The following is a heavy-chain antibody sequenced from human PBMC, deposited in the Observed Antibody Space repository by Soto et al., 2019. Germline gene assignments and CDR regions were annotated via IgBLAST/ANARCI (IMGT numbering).Heavy chain of an antibody. V-gene: IGHV3-30-3*01. CDR2: ISYDGSNK. Sequence: PGGSLRLSCAASGFTFSSYAMHWVRQAPGKGLEWVAVISYDGSNKYYADSVKGRFTISRDNSKNTLYLQMNSLRAEDTAVYYCARDCESTAARWHWFDPWGQGTLVTVSS. CDR1: GFTFSSYA. CDR3: ARDCESTAARWHWFDP. J-gene: IGHJ5*02. D-gene: IGHD6-6*01.